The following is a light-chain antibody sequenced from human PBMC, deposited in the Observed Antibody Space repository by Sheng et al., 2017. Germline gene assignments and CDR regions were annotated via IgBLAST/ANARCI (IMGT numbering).Light chain of an antibody. CDR1: SSDVGSYNY. Sequence: QPALTQPPSASGSPGQSVTISCTGTSSDVGSYNYVSWYQQHPGKAPKLLIYEVSKRPSGVPDRFSGSKFGNTASLTVSGLQAEDEADYYCSSYAVSNTFVLFGGGTKLTVL. V-gene: IGLV2-8*01. J-gene: IGLJ2*01. CDR3: SSYAVSNTFVL. CDR2: EVS.